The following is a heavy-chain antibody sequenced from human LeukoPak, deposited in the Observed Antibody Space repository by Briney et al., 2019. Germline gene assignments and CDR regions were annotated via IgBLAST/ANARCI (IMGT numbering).Heavy chain of an antibody. V-gene: IGHV1-69*01. CDR2: IIPIFGTA. CDR1: GGTFSSYA. J-gene: IGHJ4*02. Sequence: SVKVSCKASGGTFSSYAISWVRQAPGQGLEWMGGIIPIFGTANYAQKFQGRVTITADESTSTAYMELSSLRSEDTAVYYCALCPYYDILTSYYFDYWGQGTLITVSS. D-gene: IGHD3-9*01. CDR3: ALCPYYDILTSYYFDY.